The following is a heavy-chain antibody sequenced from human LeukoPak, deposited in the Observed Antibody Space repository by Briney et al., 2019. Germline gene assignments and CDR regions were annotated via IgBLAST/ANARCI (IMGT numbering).Heavy chain of an antibody. CDR1: GGTFSSYA. Sequence: SVKVSCTASGGTFSSYAISWVRQAPGQGLEWMGGIIPIFGTANYAQKFQGRVTITADESTSTAYMELSSLRSEDTAVYYCARTIAVAGSWFDPWGQGTLVTVSS. V-gene: IGHV1-69*13. CDR2: IIPIFGTA. J-gene: IGHJ5*02. D-gene: IGHD6-19*01. CDR3: ARTIAVAGSWFDP.